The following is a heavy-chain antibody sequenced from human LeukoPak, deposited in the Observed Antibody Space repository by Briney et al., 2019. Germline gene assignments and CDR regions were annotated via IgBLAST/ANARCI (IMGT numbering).Heavy chain of an antibody. CDR3: ARGDDSSGPDAFDI. V-gene: IGHV4-31*03. CDR1: GGSISSGGYY. Sequence: SQTLSLTCTVSGGSISSGGYYWSWIRQHPGKGLGWIGYIYYSGSTYYNPSLKSRVTISVDTSKNQFSLKLSSVTAADTAVYYCARGDDSSGPDAFDIWGQGTMVTVSS. CDR2: IYYSGST. D-gene: IGHD3-22*01. J-gene: IGHJ3*02.